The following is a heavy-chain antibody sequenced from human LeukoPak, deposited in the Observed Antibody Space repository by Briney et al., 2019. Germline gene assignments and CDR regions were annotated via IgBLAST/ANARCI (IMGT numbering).Heavy chain of an antibody. V-gene: IGHV3-73*01. Sequence: GGSLRLSCAASGFTFSGSAMHWVRQASGKGLEWVGRIRSKANSYSTAYAASVKGRFTISRDDSKNTAYLQMNSLKTEDTAVYYCLRYYYDSSDRDYWGQGTLVTVSS. CDR3: LRYYYDSSDRDY. CDR2: IRSKANSYST. D-gene: IGHD3-22*01. J-gene: IGHJ4*02. CDR1: GFTFSGSA.